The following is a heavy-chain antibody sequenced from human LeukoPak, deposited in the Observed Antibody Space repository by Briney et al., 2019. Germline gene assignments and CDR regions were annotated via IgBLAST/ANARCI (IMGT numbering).Heavy chain of an antibody. CDR3: ASDALRFLEWLFYFDY. CDR2: ISYDGSNK. CDR1: GFTFSSYA. Sequence: PGGSLRLSCAASGFTFSSYAMHWVRQAPGKGLEWVAVISYDGSNKYYADSVKGRFTISRDNSKNTLYLQMNSLRAEDTAVYYCASDALRFLEWLFYFDYWGQGTLVTVSS. D-gene: IGHD3-3*01. J-gene: IGHJ4*02. V-gene: IGHV3-30*04.